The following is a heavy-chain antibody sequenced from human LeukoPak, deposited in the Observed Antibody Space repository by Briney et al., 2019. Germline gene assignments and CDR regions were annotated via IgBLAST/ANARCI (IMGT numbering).Heavy chain of an antibody. D-gene: IGHD3-10*01. J-gene: IGHJ4*02. CDR2: ISSGSTYM. V-gene: IGHV3-21*04. CDR1: AFTLSSYN. Sequence: GGSLRLSCEASAFTLSSYNMNWVRQAPGKGLEWISSISSGSTYMNYADSVKGRFTISRDNAKNSLYLEMNSLRTDDMAVYYCAKGRGLLWFGESIDYWGQGTLVTVSS. CDR3: AKGRGLLWFGESIDY.